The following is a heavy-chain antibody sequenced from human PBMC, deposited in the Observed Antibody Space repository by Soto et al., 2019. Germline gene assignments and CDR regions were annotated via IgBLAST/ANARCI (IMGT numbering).Heavy chain of an antibody. CDR1: GFTFSSYA. J-gene: IGHJ4*02. D-gene: IGHD6-25*01. CDR3: AKFFVETGGSSGWPWSFHY. Sequence: EVQLLESGGGLVQPGRSLRLSCAASGFTFSSYAMSWVRQAPGKGLEWVSAISGSGGTTYYADSVKGRLTISRDNSKNPLFLQMNSLRAEDTAVYYCAKFFVETGGSSGWPWSFHYWGQGTLVTVSS. V-gene: IGHV3-23*01. CDR2: ISGSGGTT.